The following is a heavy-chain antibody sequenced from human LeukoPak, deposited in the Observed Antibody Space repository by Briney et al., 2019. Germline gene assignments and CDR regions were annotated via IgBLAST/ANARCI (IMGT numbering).Heavy chain of an antibody. CDR3: AVPIQLWQRRHDY. CDR2: IIPIFGTA. CDR1: GGTFSSYA. D-gene: IGHD5-18*01. Sequence: ASVKVSCKASGGTFSSYAISWVRQAPGQGLEWMGGIIPIFGTANYAQKFQGRVTITADESTSTAYMELSSLRSEDTAVYYCAVPIQLWQRRHDYWGQGTLVTVSS. V-gene: IGHV1-69*13. J-gene: IGHJ4*02.